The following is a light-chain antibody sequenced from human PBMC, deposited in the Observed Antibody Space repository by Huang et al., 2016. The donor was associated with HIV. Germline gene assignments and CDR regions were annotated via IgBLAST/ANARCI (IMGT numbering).Light chain of an antibody. V-gene: IGKV1-5*03. J-gene: IGKJ4*01. Sequence: DIQMTQSPSTLSASIGDRVTMTCRASQNFGIWLAWYQQKPGKAPTLLIHKASSLHGGVPLRFSGSGSGTELTLTISDLQPDDFATYYCQQYSNYPLTFGGGTKVEI. CDR1: QNFGIW. CDR3: QQYSNYPLT. CDR2: KAS.